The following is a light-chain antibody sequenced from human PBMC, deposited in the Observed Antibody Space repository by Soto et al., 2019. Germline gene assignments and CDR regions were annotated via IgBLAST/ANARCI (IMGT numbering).Light chain of an antibody. Sequence: IVLTQSPATLSLSPGERATLSCRASQSVSSYLAWYQQKPGQAPRLLIYDASNRATGIPARFSGSGSGTDFTLTISSLEPEDFAVYYCQQRRNWPLTFGGGTKVDI. J-gene: IGKJ4*01. CDR3: QQRRNWPLT. V-gene: IGKV3-11*01. CDR1: QSVSSY. CDR2: DAS.